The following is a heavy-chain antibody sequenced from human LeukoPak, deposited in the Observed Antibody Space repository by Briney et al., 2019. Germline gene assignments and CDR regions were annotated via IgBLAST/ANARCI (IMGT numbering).Heavy chain of an antibody. CDR3: ARRAIVVVPAARGSSYNWNFFDY. Sequence: PSETLSLTCAVYGGSLSGYYWSWIRQPPGKGLEWIGEINHSGSTNYNPSLKSRVTISVDTSKNQFSLKLSSVTAADTAVYYCARRAIVVVPAARGSSYNWNFFDYWGQGTLVTVSS. CDR1: GGSLSGYY. V-gene: IGHV4-34*01. J-gene: IGHJ4*02. CDR2: INHSGST. D-gene: IGHD2-2*01.